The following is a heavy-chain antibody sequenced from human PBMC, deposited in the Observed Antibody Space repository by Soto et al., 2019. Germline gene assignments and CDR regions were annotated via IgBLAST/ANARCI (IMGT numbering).Heavy chain of an antibody. CDR2: VTNTGGSV. D-gene: IGHD2-8*01. V-gene: IGHV3-23*01. Sequence: ESGGHLVQPGGSLTLSCAASGFTFSANSMAWVRQAQGKGLGWVASVTNTGGSVYYADSVKGRFTISRDNSKNTVSLQMKDLRVDDTPGYYCARINGFQRAWFDPWGQGTLVNVSS. CDR1: GFTFSANS. J-gene: IGHJ5*02. CDR3: ARINGFQRAWFDP.